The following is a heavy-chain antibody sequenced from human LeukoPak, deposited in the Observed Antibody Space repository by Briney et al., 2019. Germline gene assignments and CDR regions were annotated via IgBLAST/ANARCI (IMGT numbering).Heavy chain of an antibody. CDR2: IRSKADSYAT. D-gene: IGHD7-27*01. Sequence: GGSLNLSCAASGFTFSGSAMHWVRQASGKGLEWVGRIRSKADSYATTYSASVKGRFTISRDDSKNTAYLQMNSLKTEDTAVYYCSRHPQTGDTFDFWGQGTMVTHSS. CDR1: GFTFSGSA. CDR3: SRHPQTGDTFDF. V-gene: IGHV3-73*01. J-gene: IGHJ3*01.